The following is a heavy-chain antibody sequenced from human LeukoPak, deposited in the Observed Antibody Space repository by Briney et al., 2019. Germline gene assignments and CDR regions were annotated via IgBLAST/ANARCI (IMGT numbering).Heavy chain of an antibody. D-gene: IGHD4-17*01. J-gene: IGHJ4*02. CDR2: ISGSGGST. Sequence: GGSLRLSCAASGFTFSSYAMSWVRQAPGKGPEWVSAISGSGGSTYYADSVKGRFTISRDNSKNTLYLQMNSLRAEDTAVYYCANLVYGDYYFDYWGQGTLVTVSS. CDR3: ANLVYGDYYFDY. V-gene: IGHV3-23*01. CDR1: GFTFSSYA.